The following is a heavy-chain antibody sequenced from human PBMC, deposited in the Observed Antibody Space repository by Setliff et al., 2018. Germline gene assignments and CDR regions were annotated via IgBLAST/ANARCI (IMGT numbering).Heavy chain of an antibody. J-gene: IGHJ4*02. CDR3: ATSGFCSAGSCYSFDD. CDR1: GGGGSFSAYY. CDR2: ISPGGST. D-gene: IGHD6-19*01. Sequence: PSETLSLTCGVCGGGGSFSAYYWSWIRQPPGKGLEWIGEISPGGSTIYNPSLRSRVTMSVDTAKNRFSLNLTSVTAADTAVYYCATSGFCSAGSCYSFDDWGQGALVTVSS. V-gene: IGHV4-34*01.